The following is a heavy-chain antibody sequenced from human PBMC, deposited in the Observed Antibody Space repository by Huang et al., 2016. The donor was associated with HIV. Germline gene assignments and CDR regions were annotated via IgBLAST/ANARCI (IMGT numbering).Heavy chain of an antibody. CDR2: IYYSGST. V-gene: IGHV4-59*01. CDR3: ARRGVATNYFDH. Sequence: QVQLQESGPGLVKPSESLSLTCSVSGDSISSYYWSWIRQPPGKGLEWIGYIYYSGSTNYTPSLKSRLTISMDTSKNQFSLKMSSVTAADTAIYFCARRGVATNYFDHWGRGALVIVSS. D-gene: IGHD3-10*01. J-gene: IGHJ4*02. CDR1: GDSISSYY.